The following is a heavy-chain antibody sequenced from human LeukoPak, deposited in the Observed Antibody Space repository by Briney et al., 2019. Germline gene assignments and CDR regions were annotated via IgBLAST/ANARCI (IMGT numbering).Heavy chain of an antibody. V-gene: IGHV3-30*02. CDR2: IRYDGSNK. D-gene: IGHD3-22*01. J-gene: IGHJ4*02. CDR3: AKDRGYYYDSSGCIDY. CDR1: GFTFSSYG. Sequence: PGGSLRLSCAASGFTFSSYGMHWVRQAPGKGLEWVAFIRYDGSNKYYADSVKGRFTISRDNSKNTLYLQMNSLRAEDTAVYYCAKDRGYYYDSSGCIDYWGQGTLVTVSS.